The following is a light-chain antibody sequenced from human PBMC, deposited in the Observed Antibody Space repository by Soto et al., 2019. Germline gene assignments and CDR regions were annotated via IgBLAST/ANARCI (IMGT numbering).Light chain of an antibody. CDR3: HPSISWT. V-gene: IGKV3-15*01. Sequence: VRTQSPATQSVSPGERVTPSCRASQNIRSDLAWYQQKPGQAPRLLMYGASIRATGIPARFSGSGSGTDFPLTLSTLQSEHPALYSSHPSISWTFRQGTKVDIK. CDR2: GAS. J-gene: IGKJ1*01. CDR1: QNIRSD.